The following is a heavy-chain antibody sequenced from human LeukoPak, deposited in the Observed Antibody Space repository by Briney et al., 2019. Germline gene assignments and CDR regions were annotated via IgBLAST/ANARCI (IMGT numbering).Heavy chain of an antibody. D-gene: IGHD4-23*01. V-gene: IGHV1-2*02. CDR1: GYTFTGYY. CDR3: ARDWYGGNSAFDY. J-gene: IGHJ4*02. Sequence: GTSVKVSCKASGYTFTGYYMHWVRQAPGQGLEWMGWINPNSGGTNYAQKFQGRVTMTRDTSISTAYMELSRLRSDDTAVYYCARDWYGGNSAFDYWGQGTLVTVSS. CDR2: INPNSGGT.